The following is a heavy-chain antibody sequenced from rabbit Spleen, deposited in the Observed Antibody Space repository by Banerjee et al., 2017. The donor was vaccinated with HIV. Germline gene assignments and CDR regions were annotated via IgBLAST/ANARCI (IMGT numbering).Heavy chain of an antibody. CDR2: IWTGSSGST. CDR3: ARDLAGVIGWNFGW. J-gene: IGHJ4*01. D-gene: IGHD4-1*01. V-gene: IGHV1S40*01. CDR1: GFSFGDNFD. Sequence: QSLEESGGDLVKPGASLTLTCTASGFSFGDNFDMCWVRQAPGKGLEWIACIWTGSSGSTYYASWAKGRFTISRTSSTTMTLQMTSLTAADTATYFCARDLAGVIGWNFGWWGPGTLVTVS.